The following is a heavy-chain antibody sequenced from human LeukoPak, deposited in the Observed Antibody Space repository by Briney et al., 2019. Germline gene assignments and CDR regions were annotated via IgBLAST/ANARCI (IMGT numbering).Heavy chain of an antibody. V-gene: IGHV3-30*02. CDR1: GFTFTSYG. J-gene: IGHJ4*02. CDR2: IRYDGSKK. D-gene: IGHD5-24*01. CDR3: AKDSGRWTHFDY. Sequence: GGSLRLSCAASGFTFTSYGMNWVRQAPGKGLEWVAFIRYDGSKKYSADSVKGRFTISRDNSKNTLYLQMNSLRAEDTAVYYCAKDSGRWTHFDYWGQGTLVTVSS.